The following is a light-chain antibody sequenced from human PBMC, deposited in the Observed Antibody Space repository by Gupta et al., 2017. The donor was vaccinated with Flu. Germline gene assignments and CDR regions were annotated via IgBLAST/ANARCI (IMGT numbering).Light chain of an antibody. V-gene: IGLV1-40*01. CDR2: VNT. CDR1: NCGAGYV. CDR3: QSYDSSLSALYV. Sequence: NCGAGYVLHGYQKLPGTAPTLLIVVNTTSPSGVPDRFSGSTSGTSASLAITVLQAEDEADYYCQSYDSSLSALYVFGTGTKVTVL. J-gene: IGLJ1*01.